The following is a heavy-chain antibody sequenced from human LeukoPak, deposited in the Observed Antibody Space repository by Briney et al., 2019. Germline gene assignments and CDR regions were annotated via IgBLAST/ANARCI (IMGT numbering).Heavy chain of an antibody. CDR3: ARDRLLGGHWFDP. Sequence: SETLSLTCTVSGDSISSSDYYWGWIRQPPGKGLEWIGSIYYRGSTYYNPSLKSRVTMSVDTSKNQFSLKLSSVTAADTAVYYCARDRLLGGHWFDPWGQGTLVTVSS. D-gene: IGHD3-16*01. CDR2: IYYRGST. J-gene: IGHJ5*02. CDR1: GDSISSSDYY. V-gene: IGHV4-39*07.